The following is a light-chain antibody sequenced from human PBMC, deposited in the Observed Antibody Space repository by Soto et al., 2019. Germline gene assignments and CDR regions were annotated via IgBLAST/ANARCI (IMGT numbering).Light chain of an antibody. J-gene: IGKJ1*01. CDR2: GAS. CDR1: QGIRND. Sequence: DIQMTQSPSSLPACVGDRVTITCRASQGIRNDLGWYQQKPGKAPKLLIYGASNLQSGVPSRFRAGGSGTDFTLIISSLQPEDFATYYCQQSYITPRTFGQGTKVDIK. V-gene: IGKV1-39*01. CDR3: QQSYITPRT.